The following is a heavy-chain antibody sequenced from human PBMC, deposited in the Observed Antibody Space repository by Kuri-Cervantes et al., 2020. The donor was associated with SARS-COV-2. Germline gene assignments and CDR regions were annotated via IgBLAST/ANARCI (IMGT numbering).Heavy chain of an antibody. V-gene: IGHV3-30-3*01. CDR1: GFTFSSYA. D-gene: IGHD2-2*01. CDR2: ISYDGSNK. CDR3: ARDVMVVVVPAAPSSDAFDI. Sequence: GGSLRLSCAASGFTFSSYAMHWVRQAPGKGLEWVAVISYDGSNKYYADSVKGRFTISRDNSKNTLYLQTNSLRAEDTAVYYCARDVMVVVVPAAPSSDAFDIWGQGTMVTVSS. J-gene: IGHJ3*02.